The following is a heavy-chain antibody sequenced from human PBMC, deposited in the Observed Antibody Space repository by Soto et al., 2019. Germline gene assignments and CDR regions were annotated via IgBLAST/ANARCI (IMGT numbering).Heavy chain of an antibody. V-gene: IGHV1-46*01. D-gene: IGHD6-13*01. CDR1: GYTFTTYD. CDR2: ITPGGGIT. CDR3: AKVLSELVPRYFDT. J-gene: IGHJ4*02. Sequence: QVQLVQSGAEVKKPGASVRVSCKASGYTFTTYDIHWVRQAPGLGLEWMGIITPGGGITSYAQKFKGRITKTRDTSTSTVYIELSSLRSEDTAMYYCAKVLSELVPRYFDTWGQGTLVTVSS.